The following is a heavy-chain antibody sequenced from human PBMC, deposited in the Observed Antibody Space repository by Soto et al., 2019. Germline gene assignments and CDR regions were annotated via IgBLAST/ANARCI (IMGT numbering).Heavy chain of an antibody. CDR3: AHIPNYYQYDWFDP. Sequence: QITLKESGPTLVKPTQTLTLTCTFSGFSLTTRGVGVGWIRQPPGKALECLALIYWDDDKRYSPSLQSRLSITKATSKNQLVLTMTNVDPVDSATYYCAHIPNYYQYDWFDPWGQGTLVSVSS. D-gene: IGHD3-16*01. CDR1: GFSLTTRGVG. CDR2: IYWDDDK. J-gene: IGHJ5*02. V-gene: IGHV2-5*02.